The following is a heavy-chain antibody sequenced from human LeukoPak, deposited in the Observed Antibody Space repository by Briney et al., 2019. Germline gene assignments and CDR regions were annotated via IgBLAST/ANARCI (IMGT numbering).Heavy chain of an antibody. CDR1: GYTFTGYY. V-gene: IGHV1-2*06. J-gene: IGHJ4*02. CDR3: ARDRGVRQQLVVDY. Sequence: ASVKVSCKASGYTFTGYYMHWVRQAPGQGLEWMGRINPNSGGTNYAQKFQGRATMTRDTSISTAYMELSRLRSDDTAVYYCARDRGVRQQLVVDYWGQGTLVTVSS. CDR2: INPNSGGT. D-gene: IGHD6-13*01.